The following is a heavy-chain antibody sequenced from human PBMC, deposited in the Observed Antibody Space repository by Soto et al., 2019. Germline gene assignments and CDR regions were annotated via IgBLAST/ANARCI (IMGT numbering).Heavy chain of an antibody. Sequence: SETLSLTCIVSGGSISSSSHYWGWIRQSPGKGLDWIGSIYYRGSAYYNPSLKSRVTISVDTSKNQFSLKLRSVTAADTSVYYCARHPGIAANFDFWGQGTLVTVSS. CDR1: GGSISSSSHY. V-gene: IGHV4-39*01. D-gene: IGHD6-13*01. CDR2: IYYRGSA. CDR3: ARHPGIAANFDF. J-gene: IGHJ4*02.